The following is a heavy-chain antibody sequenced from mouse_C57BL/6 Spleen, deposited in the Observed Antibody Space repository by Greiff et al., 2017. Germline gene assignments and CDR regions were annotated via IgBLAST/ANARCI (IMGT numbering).Heavy chain of an antibody. CDR2: IDPEDGET. J-gene: IGHJ2*01. CDR1: GFNFKDYY. D-gene: IGHD2-2*01. CDR3: ARLRFGYDGDFGD. V-gene: IGHV14-2*01. Sequence: VHVKQSGAELVKPGASVKLSCTASGFNFKDYYMHWVKQRTEQGLEWIGRIDPEDGETNYDPKFQGKATIPADTSSNTAYLQLSSLTSEDTAVYYCARLRFGYDGDFGDWGKGTTLTVSS.